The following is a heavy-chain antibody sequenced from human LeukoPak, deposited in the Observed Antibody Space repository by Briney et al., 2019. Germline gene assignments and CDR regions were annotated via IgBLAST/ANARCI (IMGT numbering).Heavy chain of an antibody. V-gene: IGHV4-59*13. CDR2: IYYSGST. J-gene: IGHJ5*02. CDR1: GGSINSYY. D-gene: IGHD2-21*01. Sequence: KPSETLSLTCTVSGGSINSYYWSWIRQPPGRELEWIGYIYYSGSTNYNPSLKSRVTISVDTSKNQFSLILNSVTAADTAVYYCARYSNAYAGARWSDHWGQGTLVTVSS. CDR3: ARYSNAYAGARWSDH.